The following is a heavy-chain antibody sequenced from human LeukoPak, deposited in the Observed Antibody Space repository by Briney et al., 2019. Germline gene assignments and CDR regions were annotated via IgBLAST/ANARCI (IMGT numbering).Heavy chain of an antibody. Sequence: GGSLRLSCAASGFTFDDYAMHWVRQALGKGLEWVSGISWNSGSIGYADSVKGRFTISRDNAKNSLYLQMNSLRAEDTALYYCAKDKKGLLWFGGGFDPWGQGTLVTVSS. CDR3: AKDKKGLLWFGGGFDP. J-gene: IGHJ5*02. D-gene: IGHD3-10*01. V-gene: IGHV3-9*01. CDR1: GFTFDDYA. CDR2: ISWNSGSI.